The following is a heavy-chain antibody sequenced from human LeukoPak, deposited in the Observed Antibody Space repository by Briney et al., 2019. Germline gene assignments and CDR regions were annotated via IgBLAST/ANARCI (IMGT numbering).Heavy chain of an antibody. V-gene: IGHV4-31*03. CDR3: ASSGESPFDY. J-gene: IGHJ4*02. D-gene: IGHD5-12*01. CDR1: GGSISSGGYY. Sequence: KTSETLSLTCTVSGGSISSGGYYWSWIRQHPGKGLEWIGYIYYSGSTYYNPSLKSRVTISVDTSKNQFSLKLSSVTAADTAVYYCASSGESPFDYWGQGTLVTVSS. CDR2: IYYSGST.